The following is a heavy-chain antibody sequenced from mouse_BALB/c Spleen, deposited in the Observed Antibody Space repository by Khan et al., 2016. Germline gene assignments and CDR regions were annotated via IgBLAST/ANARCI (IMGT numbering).Heavy chain of an antibody. CDR1: GYTFTTAG. CDR3: ARGYGYIYGMDY. Sequence: QIQLVPSGPELKKPGETVRISCKASGYTFTTAGMQWVQKMPGKGLKWIGWINTHTRVPKYAEDFKGRFAFSLETSTSTAYLQISNLKNEDTATYFCARGYGYIYGMDYWGQGTSVTVSS. V-gene: IGHV9-4*02. J-gene: IGHJ4*01. D-gene: IGHD2-2*01. CDR2: INTHTRVP.